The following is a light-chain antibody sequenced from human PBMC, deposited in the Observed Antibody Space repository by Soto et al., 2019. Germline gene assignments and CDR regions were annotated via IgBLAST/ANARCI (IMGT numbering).Light chain of an antibody. V-gene: IGKV1-27*01. J-gene: IGKJ5*01. CDR2: GAS. CDR3: QQYNSYPLT. Sequence: DIQMTQSPSSLSASVGDRVTITCRANQDISYYLAWYQQKQGKVPKLLIYGASTLQSGVPSRFSGSGSGTDFTLTISSLQPEDIATYYCQQYNSYPLTFGQGTRLEI. CDR1: QDISYY.